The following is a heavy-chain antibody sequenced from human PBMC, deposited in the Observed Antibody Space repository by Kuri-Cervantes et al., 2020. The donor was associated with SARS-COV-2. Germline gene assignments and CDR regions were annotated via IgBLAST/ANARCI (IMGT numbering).Heavy chain of an antibody. CDR2: ISAYSGNT. CDR3: ARDRVVVVQGGWFDP. D-gene: IGHD2-2*01. CDR1: GYTFSDYG. Sequence: ASVKVSCKASGYTFSDYGITWVRQAPGKGLEWKGWISAYSGNTNYAQKLQGRVTMTTDTSTSTAYMELRSLRSDDTAVYYCARDRVVVVQGGWFDPWGQGTLVTVSS. V-gene: IGHV1-18*01. J-gene: IGHJ5*02.